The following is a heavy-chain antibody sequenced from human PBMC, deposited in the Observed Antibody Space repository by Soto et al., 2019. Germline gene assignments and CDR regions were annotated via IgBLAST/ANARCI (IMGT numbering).Heavy chain of an antibody. CDR2: MNPNSGNT. Sequence: ASVKVSCKASGYTFTSYDINWVRQATGQGLEWMGWMNPNSGNTGYAQKFQGRVTMTRNTSISTAYMELNSLRAEDTAVYYCARDPYYYYGMDVWGQGTTVTVSS. J-gene: IGHJ6*02. CDR3: ARDPYYYYGMDV. V-gene: IGHV1-8*01. CDR1: GYTFTSYD.